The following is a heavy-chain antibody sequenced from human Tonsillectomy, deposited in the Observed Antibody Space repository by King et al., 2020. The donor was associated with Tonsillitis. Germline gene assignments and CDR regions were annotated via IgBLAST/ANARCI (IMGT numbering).Heavy chain of an antibody. V-gene: IGHV3-21*01. Sequence: VQLVESGGGLVKPGGSLRLSCAASGFTFSSYSMNWVRQAPGKGLEWVSSIRSSSSYIYYADSVKGRFTISRDNAKNSLYLQMNSLRAEDTAVYYCARDGVGATPGSDYWGQGTLVTVSS. J-gene: IGHJ4*02. D-gene: IGHD1-26*01. CDR2: IRSSSSYI. CDR1: GFTFSSYS. CDR3: ARDGVGATPGSDY.